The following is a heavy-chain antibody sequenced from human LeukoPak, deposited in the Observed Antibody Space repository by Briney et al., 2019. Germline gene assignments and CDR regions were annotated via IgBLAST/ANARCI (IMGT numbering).Heavy chain of an antibody. CDR2: ISSNSRAI. Sequence: GGSLRLSCATSGFSFSTQEMTWVRQAPGKGLEWVSYISSNSRAIYYADSVKGRFTISRDNTRNSVFLQLNSLRVEDTGFYYCARGSYTGFDLYFDYWGQGTLVTVSS. D-gene: IGHD5-12*01. CDR3: ARGSYTGFDLYFDY. J-gene: IGHJ4*02. V-gene: IGHV3-48*03. CDR1: GFSFSTQE.